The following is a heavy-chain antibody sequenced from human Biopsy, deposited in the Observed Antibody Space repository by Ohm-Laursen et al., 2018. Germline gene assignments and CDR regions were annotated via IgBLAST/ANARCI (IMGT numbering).Heavy chain of an antibody. V-gene: IGHV1-46*01. CDR3: AADSGSGSLFRFDY. CDR2: INPSGSDA. J-gene: IGHJ4*02. CDR1: GYTFTNYY. D-gene: IGHD3-10*01. Sequence: ASVKVSCKASGYTFTNYYMHWVRQAPGQGLEWMGIINPSGSDATYAQKFQGRVTMTRDTSTSTAYMDLSSLRSEDTAVYYCAADSGSGSLFRFDYWGQGAPVSVSS.